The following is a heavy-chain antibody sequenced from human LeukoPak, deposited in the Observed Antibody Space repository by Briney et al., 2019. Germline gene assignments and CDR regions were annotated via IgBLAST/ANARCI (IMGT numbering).Heavy chain of an antibody. D-gene: IGHD6-19*01. Sequence: SETLSLTCTVSGGSISSYYWSWIRQPPGKGLEGIGYIYYSGSTNYNPSLKSRVTISVDTSKNQFSLKLSSVTAADTAVYYCATGPRSSGWYLHNYYYYYGMDVWGQGTTVTVSS. V-gene: IGHV4-59*01. J-gene: IGHJ6*02. CDR3: ATGPRSSGWYLHNYYYYYGMDV. CDR1: GGSISSYY. CDR2: IYYSGST.